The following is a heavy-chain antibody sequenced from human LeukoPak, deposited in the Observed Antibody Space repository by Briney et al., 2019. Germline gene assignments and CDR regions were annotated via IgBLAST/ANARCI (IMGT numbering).Heavy chain of an antibody. J-gene: IGHJ6*02. CDR2: IYYSGSP. D-gene: IGHD3-22*01. CDR1: GDSINNYY. Sequence: SETLSLTCTVSGDSINNYYWNWIRQPPGKGLEWIGYIYYSGSPNYNPSLKSRVTMSVDTSKNQFSLKLSSVTAADTAVYYCAGGSSGYWDYYYGMDVWGQGTTVTVSS. CDR3: AGGSSGYWDYYYGMDV. V-gene: IGHV4-59*08.